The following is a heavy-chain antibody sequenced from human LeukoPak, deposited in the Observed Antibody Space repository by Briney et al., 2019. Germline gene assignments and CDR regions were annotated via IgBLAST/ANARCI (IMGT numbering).Heavy chain of an antibody. CDR1: GGSFSGYY. D-gene: IGHD6-6*01. CDR2: INHSGST. Sequence: SETLSLTCAVYGGSFSGYYWSWIRQPPGKGLEWIGEINHSGSTNYNPSLKSRVTISVDTSKNQFSLKPSSVTAADTAVYYCARQYNYYYYYMDVWGKGTTVTISS. V-gene: IGHV4-34*01. CDR3: ARQYNYYYYYMDV. J-gene: IGHJ6*03.